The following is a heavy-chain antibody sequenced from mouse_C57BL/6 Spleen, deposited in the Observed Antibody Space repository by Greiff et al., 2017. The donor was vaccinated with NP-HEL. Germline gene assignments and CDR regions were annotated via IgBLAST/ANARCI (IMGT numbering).Heavy chain of an antibody. CDR1: GYTFTSYW. D-gene: IGHD1-1*01. J-gene: IGHJ2*01. Sequence: QVQLQQPGAELVKPGASVKVSCKASGYTFTSYWMHWVKQRPGQGLEWIGRIHPSDSDTNSNQKFKGKATLTVAKSSSTAYMQLSSLTSEDSAVYYCAIMPSLYYYGSSYDYWGQGTTLTVSS. CDR2: IHPSDSDT. V-gene: IGHV1-74*01. CDR3: AIMPSLYYYGSSYDY.